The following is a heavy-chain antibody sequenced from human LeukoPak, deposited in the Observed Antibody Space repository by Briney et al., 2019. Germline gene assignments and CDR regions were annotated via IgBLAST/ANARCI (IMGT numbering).Heavy chain of an antibody. CDR2: IWYDGSNK. D-gene: IGHD7-27*01. V-gene: IGHV3-33*01. Sequence: GGSLRLSCAASGFTFSSYGMHWVRQAPGKGLEWVVVIWYDGSNKYYADSVKGRFTISRDNSKNTLYLQMNSPRAEDTAVYYCARQPSQLGSFDYWGQGTLVTVSS. CDR3: ARQPSQLGSFDY. J-gene: IGHJ4*02. CDR1: GFTFSSYG.